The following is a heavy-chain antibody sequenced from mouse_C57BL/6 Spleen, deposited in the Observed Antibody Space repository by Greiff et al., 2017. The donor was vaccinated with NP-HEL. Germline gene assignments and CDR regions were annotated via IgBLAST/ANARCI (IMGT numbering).Heavy chain of an antibody. J-gene: IGHJ2*01. CDR1: GYTFTSYW. CDR3: ARSLYYGSGYPDY. Sequence: QVQLQQPGTELVKPGASVKLSCKASGYTFTSYWMHWVKQRPGQGLEWIGYINPSNGGTNYNEKFKSKATLTVDKSSSTAYMQLSSLTSEDSAVYYCARSLYYGSGYPDYWGQGTTLTVSS. D-gene: IGHD1-1*01. CDR2: INPSNGGT. V-gene: IGHV1-53*01.